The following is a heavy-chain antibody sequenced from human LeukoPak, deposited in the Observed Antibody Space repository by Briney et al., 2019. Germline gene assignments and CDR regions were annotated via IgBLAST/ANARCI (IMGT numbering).Heavy chain of an antibody. CDR2: IYYTGST. CDR1: GGSITDDY. V-gene: IGHV4-59*01. Sequence: SETLSLTCTVSGGSITDDYWNWIRQPPGKGLEWNGYIYYTGSTNYNPSLKSRVTISVDTSKSQFSLKLSSVTTADTAVYYCARDSSYCGGDCYSNWGQGALVTVSS. CDR3: ARDSSYCGGDCYSN. D-gene: IGHD2-21*01. J-gene: IGHJ4*02.